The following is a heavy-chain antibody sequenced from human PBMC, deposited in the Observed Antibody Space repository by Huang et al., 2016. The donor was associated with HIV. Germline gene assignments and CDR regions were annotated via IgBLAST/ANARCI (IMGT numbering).Heavy chain of an antibody. V-gene: IGHV1-18*01. CDR1: GYTFTSSG. J-gene: IGHJ4*02. CDR3: ARDETYYYDSSGFDY. CDR2: ISAYKGNT. D-gene: IGHD3-22*01. Sequence: QVQLVPSGAEVQKPGASVQVSCTASGYTFTSSGISWGRQAPGPGLEWKGWISAYKGNTNYAQKHQGRVTMTTDTSTSTAYMELRSLRSDDTAVYYCARDETYYYDSSGFDYWGQGTLVTVSS.